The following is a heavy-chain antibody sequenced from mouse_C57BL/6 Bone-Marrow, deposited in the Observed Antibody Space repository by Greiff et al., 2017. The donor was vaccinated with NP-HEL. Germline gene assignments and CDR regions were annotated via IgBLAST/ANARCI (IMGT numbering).Heavy chain of an antibody. CDR3: TRHPDY. CDR1: GYTFTDYE. CDR2: IDPETGGT. J-gene: IGHJ2*01. Sequence: VQLQQSGAELVRPGASVTLSCKASGYTFTDYEMHWVKQTPVHGLEWIGAIDPETGGTAYNQKFKGKAILTADKSSSTAYLELRSLTSEDAAVYYCTRHPDYWGQGTTLTVSS. V-gene: IGHV1-15*01.